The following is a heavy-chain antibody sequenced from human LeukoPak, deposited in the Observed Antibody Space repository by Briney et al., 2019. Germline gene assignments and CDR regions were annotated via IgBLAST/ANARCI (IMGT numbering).Heavy chain of an antibody. V-gene: IGHV1-18*01. CDR1: GYTFTSYG. D-gene: IGHD6-13*01. CDR3: ARDQDSSSSPDTPDY. CDR2: ISAYNGNT. Sequence: ASVKVSCKASGYTFTSYGISWVRQAPGQGLEWMGWISAYNGNTNYAQKLQGRVTMTTDTSTSTAYMELRSLRSDDTAVYYCARDQDSSSSPDTPDYWGQGTLVTVSS. J-gene: IGHJ4*02.